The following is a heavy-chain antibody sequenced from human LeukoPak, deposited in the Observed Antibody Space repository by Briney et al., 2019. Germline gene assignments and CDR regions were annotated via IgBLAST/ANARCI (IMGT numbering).Heavy chain of an antibody. V-gene: IGHV1-2*02. CDR1: GYTFTGYY. D-gene: IGHD1-26*01. CDR2: INPNSGGT. CDR3: ARYRVGAITRLIYFDY. J-gene: IGHJ4*02. Sequence: ASVKVSCKASGYTFTGYYMHWVRQAPGQGLEWMGWINPNSGGTNYAQKFQGRVTMTRDTSISTAYMGLSRLRSDETGVYFCARYRVGAITRLIYFDYWGQGTLVTVSS.